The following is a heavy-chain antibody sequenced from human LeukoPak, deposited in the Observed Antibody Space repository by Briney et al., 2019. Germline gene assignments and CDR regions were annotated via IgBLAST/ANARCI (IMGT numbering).Heavy chain of an antibody. D-gene: IGHD1-26*01. CDR2: ISSSSSYI. Sequence: PGGSLRLSCAAPGFTFSSYSMNWVRQAPGKGLEWVSSISSSSSYIYYADSVKGRFTISRDNAKNSLYLQMNSLRAEDTAVYYCARVAWGNDAFDIWGQGTMVTVSS. CDR3: ARVAWGNDAFDI. J-gene: IGHJ3*02. CDR1: GFTFSSYS. V-gene: IGHV3-21*01.